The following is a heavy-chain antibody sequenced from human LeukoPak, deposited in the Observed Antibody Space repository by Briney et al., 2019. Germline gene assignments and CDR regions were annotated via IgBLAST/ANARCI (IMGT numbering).Heavy chain of an antibody. Sequence: PGGYLRLSCAASGFMFTSYWMSWVRQAPGKGLEYVAGISGIGGSTYSANSVKGRFTISRDNSKNTLSLQMGSLRAEDMAVYYCARDPIPTVTSFYYFYMDVWGKGTTVTISS. V-gene: IGHV3-64*01. CDR1: GFMFTSYW. CDR2: ISGIGGST. D-gene: IGHD4-17*01. CDR3: ARDPIPTVTSFYYFYMDV. J-gene: IGHJ6*03.